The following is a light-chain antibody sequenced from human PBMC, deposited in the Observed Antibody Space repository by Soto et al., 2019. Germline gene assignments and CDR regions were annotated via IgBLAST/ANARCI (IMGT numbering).Light chain of an antibody. Sequence: DIQMTQSPSSLSASVGDRVTITCRASQTISSYLNWYQQNPGKAPKLLIYAASSLQSGVPSRFSDSGSRTDFTLTISSLQPEDFATYYCQQSSNIPYTFGQGTKLEIK. CDR3: QQSSNIPYT. J-gene: IGKJ2*01. V-gene: IGKV1-39*01. CDR2: AAS. CDR1: QTISSY.